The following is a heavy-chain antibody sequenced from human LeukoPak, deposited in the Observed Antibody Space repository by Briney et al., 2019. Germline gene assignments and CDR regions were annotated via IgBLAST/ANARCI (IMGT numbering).Heavy chain of an antibody. CDR2: IGGSGGVTT. Sequence: GGSLRLSCAASGFDFSSNAMTWVRQAPGKGLEWISSIGGSGGVTTYYTDSVKGRFTISRDSSKNTLYLQMNSLRGEDTALYYCAKGGPISWFPPDSWGQGTLVTVSS. V-gene: IGHV3-23*01. CDR3: AKGGPISWFPPDS. J-gene: IGHJ4*02. CDR1: GFDFSSNA. D-gene: IGHD6-13*01.